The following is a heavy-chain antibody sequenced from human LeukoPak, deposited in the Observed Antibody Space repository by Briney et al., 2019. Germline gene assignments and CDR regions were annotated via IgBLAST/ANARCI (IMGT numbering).Heavy chain of an antibody. CDR1: GFTVSSNH. CDR2: FYSGGGT. Sequence: GGSLRLSCAVSGFTVSSNHMSWVRQAPGKGLEWVSVFYSGGGTHYADSVKGRFTISRDNSKNTLYLQMNSLRAEDTAVYYCARDSTGYWYFDLWGRGTLVSVSS. D-gene: IGHD3-3*02. V-gene: IGHV3-53*01. J-gene: IGHJ2*01. CDR3: ARDSTGYWYFDL.